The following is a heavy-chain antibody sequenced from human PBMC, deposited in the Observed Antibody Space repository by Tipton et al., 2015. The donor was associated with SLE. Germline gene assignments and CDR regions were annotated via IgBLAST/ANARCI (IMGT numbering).Heavy chain of an antibody. D-gene: IGHD3-9*01. CDR2: ANGDGSDT. CDR1: GFSFNNYW. CDR3: ARTMTGAYFDY. V-gene: IGHV3-74*01. J-gene: IGHJ4*02. Sequence: GSLRLSCAASGFSFNNYWMHWVRLAPGKGLMWVSRANGDGSDTSYADSVKGRFSISRDNAKNTLYLQMNSLRAEDTALYYCARTMTGAYFDYWGQGVLVTVSS.